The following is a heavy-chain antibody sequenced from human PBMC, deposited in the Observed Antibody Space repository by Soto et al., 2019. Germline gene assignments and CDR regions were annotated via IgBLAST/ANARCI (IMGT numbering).Heavy chain of an antibody. D-gene: IGHD4-4*01. CDR3: ARADDYSGPNGVYY. CDR2: INHSGST. CDR1: GGSFSGYY. Sequence: SETLSLTCAVYGGSFSGYYWSWIRQPPGKGLEWIGEINHSGSTNYNPSLKSRVTISVDTSKNQFSLKLSSVTAADTAVYYCARADDYSGPNGVYYWGQGTLVTVPS. V-gene: IGHV4-34*01. J-gene: IGHJ4*02.